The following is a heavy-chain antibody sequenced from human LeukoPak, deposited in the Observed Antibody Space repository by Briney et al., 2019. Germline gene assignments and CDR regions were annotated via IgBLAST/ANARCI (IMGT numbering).Heavy chain of an antibody. J-gene: IGHJ5*02. CDR3: ARAGSYYRS. D-gene: IGHD1-26*01. V-gene: IGHV1-8*02. Sequence: ASVKVSCKASGYTFTSYDIHWVRQATGQGLEWMGWMHPNSGNTGYAQKFQGRVTMTRNSSINTAYMELSSLRSEDTAVYYCARAGSYYRSWGQGTLVTVSS. CDR1: GYTFTSYD. CDR2: MHPNSGNT.